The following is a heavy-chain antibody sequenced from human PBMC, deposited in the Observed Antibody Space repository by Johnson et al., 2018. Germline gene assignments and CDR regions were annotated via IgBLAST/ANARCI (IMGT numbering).Heavy chain of an antibody. J-gene: IGHJ4*02. V-gene: IGHV1-8*01. CDR3: ARRKAAWFLDL. D-gene: IGHD3-10*01. Sequence: QVQLVESGAEVKKPGASVRVSCQASGYTFTSHDINWVRQATGQGLEWMGWMNSDSGNSGSAQQFQGRITMTRSTSTSTAYMELSSLTSEDTAVYFCARRKAAWFLDLWGQGTLVTVSS. CDR1: GYTFTSHD. CDR2: MNSDSGNS.